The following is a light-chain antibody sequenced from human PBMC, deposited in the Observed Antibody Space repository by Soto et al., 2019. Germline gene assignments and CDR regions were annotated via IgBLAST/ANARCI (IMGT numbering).Light chain of an antibody. V-gene: IGLV2-11*01. J-gene: IGLJ3*02. Sequence: QSALTQPRSVSGSPGQAVTISCTGTNSDVGNYNFVSWYQHHPGKAPKLMICDVTKRPSGVPARFSGSKSGNAASLTISGLQAEDEADYYCCTYAGSFHQFGGGTKLTVL. CDR3: CTYAGSFHQ. CDR1: NSDVGNYNF. CDR2: DVT.